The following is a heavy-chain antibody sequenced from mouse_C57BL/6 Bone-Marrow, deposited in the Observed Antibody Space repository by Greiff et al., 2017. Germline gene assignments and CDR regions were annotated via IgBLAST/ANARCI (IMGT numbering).Heavy chain of an antibody. CDR1: GYTFTSYW. Sequence: QVQLQQPGAELVMPGASVKLSCKASGYTFTSYWMHWVKQRPGQGLEWIGEIDPSDSYTNYNQKFKGKSTLTVDKSSSTAYMQLSRLTSEDAAVYYCASEGDFYAVDYWGRGTSVTVSS. CDR3: ASEGDFYAVDY. CDR2: IDPSDSYT. V-gene: IGHV1-69*01. J-gene: IGHJ4*01.